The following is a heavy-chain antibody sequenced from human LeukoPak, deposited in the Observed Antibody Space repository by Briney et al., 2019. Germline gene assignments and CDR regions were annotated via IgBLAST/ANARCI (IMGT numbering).Heavy chain of an antibody. CDR3: ARDASGYSGYVRFDP. Sequence: QPGGSLRLSCAASGFTFSSYEMNWVRQAPGKELEWVSYISSSGGTIYYADSVKGRFTISRDNAKNSLYLQMNRLRAEDTAVYYCARDASGYSGYVRFDPWGQGTLVTVSS. J-gene: IGHJ5*02. V-gene: IGHV3-48*03. CDR1: GFTFSSYE. CDR2: ISSSGGTI. D-gene: IGHD5-12*01.